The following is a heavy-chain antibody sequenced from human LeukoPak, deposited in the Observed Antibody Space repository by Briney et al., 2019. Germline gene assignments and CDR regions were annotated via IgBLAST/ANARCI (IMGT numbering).Heavy chain of an antibody. CDR3: AREGRIQLWLYYFVY. V-gene: IGHV3-21*01. J-gene: IGHJ4*02. CDR1: GFTFSSYS. Sequence: GGSLRLSCAASGFTFSSYSMNWVRQAPGKGLEWVSSISSTSSYIYYADSVKGRFTISRDNAKNSLYLQMNSLRADDTAVYYCAREGRIQLWLYYFVYWGRGSLVGVCS. CDR2: ISSTSSYI. D-gene: IGHD5-18*01.